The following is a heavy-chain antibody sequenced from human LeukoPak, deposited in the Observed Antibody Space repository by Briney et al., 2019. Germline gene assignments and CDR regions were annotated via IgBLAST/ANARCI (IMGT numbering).Heavy chain of an antibody. CDR1: GFTFSSYA. Sequence: GGSLRLSCATSGFTFSSYAMSWVRQAPGKGLEWVAVISYDGSTTYYADSVRGRFTISRDNSKNTLYLQMNSLRAEDTAVYYCAKWSLTTWGYFDYWGQGTLVTVSS. V-gene: IGHV3-30*18. J-gene: IGHJ4*02. CDR3: AKWSLTTWGYFDY. D-gene: IGHD1-14*01. CDR2: ISYDGSTT.